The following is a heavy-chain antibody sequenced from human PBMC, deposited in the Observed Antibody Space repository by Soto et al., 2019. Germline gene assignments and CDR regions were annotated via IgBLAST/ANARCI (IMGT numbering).Heavy chain of an antibody. Sequence: GGSLRLSCAASGFTFSSYEMNWVRQAPGKGLEWVSYISSSGSTIYYADSVKGRFTISRDNAKNSLYLQMNSLRAEDTAVYYCARDDTGIAVAVTTYYYYGMDVWGQGTTVTVSS. D-gene: IGHD6-19*01. V-gene: IGHV3-48*03. CDR1: GFTFSSYE. J-gene: IGHJ6*02. CDR2: ISSSGSTI. CDR3: ARDDTGIAVAVTTYYYYGMDV.